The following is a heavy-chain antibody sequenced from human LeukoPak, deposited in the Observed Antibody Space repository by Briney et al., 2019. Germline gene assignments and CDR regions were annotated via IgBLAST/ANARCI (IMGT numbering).Heavy chain of an antibody. CDR3: ARENYYDSSGYSEGMDV. CDR1: GGSISDHY. D-gene: IGHD3-22*01. CDR2: MYVSGTT. J-gene: IGHJ6*02. V-gene: IGHV4-4*07. Sequence: NTSETLSLTCTVSGGSISDHYLSWIRQPAGKRLEWIGRMYVSGTTNYNPSLRSRVTMSMDTSKNQFSLRLRSVTAADTAVYYCARENYYDSSGYSEGMDVWGQGTTVTVS.